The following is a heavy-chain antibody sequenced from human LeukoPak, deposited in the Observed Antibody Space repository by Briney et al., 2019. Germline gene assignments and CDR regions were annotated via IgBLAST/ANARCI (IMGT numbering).Heavy chain of an antibody. CDR1: GFTFSDYY. D-gene: IGHD4-17*01. CDR3: TRLTTATYDY. J-gene: IGHJ4*02. V-gene: IGHV3-11*03. CDR2: ISSSATYT. Sequence: GGSLRLSCAASGFTFSDYYMSWIRQAPGKGLEWVSYISSSATYTNYADSVKGRFTISRDNAKNSLYLQMSSLRAEDTAVYYCTRLTTATYDYWGQGTLVTVSS.